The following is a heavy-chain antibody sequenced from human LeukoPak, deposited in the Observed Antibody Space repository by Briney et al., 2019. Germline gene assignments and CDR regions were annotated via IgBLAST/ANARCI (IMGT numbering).Heavy chain of an antibody. Sequence: GASVKLSCKASGYTFTSYVMNWVRQAPGQGLGLMGWINTNTGNPTYAQGFTGRFVFSLDTSVSTTYLQIRSLKEEVAAISYCVIGYRDAFDTWGQGTMVTVSS. J-gene: IGHJ3*02. CDR1: GYTFTSYV. V-gene: IGHV7-4-1*01. CDR3: VIGYRDAFDT. CDR2: INTNTGNP. D-gene: IGHD5-18*01.